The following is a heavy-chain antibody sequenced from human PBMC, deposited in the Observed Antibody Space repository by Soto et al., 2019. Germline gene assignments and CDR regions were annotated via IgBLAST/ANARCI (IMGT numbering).Heavy chain of an antibody. J-gene: IGHJ6*02. D-gene: IGHD2-15*01. Sequence: QVQLLQSGAEVKKPGSSVKVSCKASGGTFSSYAISWVRQAPGQGLEWMGGIIPIFGTANYAQKFHGRVTITADESTSTAYMELSSLRSEDTAVYYCARADQYCSGGSCYSYYGMDVWGQGTTVTVSS. V-gene: IGHV1-69*01. CDR2: IIPIFGTA. CDR1: GGTFSSYA. CDR3: ARADQYCSGGSCYSYYGMDV.